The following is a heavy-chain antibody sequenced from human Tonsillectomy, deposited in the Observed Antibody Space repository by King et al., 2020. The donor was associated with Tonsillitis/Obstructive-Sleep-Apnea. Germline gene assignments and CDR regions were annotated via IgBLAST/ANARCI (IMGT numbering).Heavy chain of an antibody. CDR2: INPSGST. D-gene: IGHD2-2*01. Sequence: VQLQQWGAGLLKPSETLSLTCAVYGGSFSGYYWSWIRQPPGKGLEWIGEINPSGSTNYNPSLKSRVTLSVDTSNNRFSLKLSSVTAADTAVYYCARDPYGSSTSCPEDYYYYYMDAWGKGTTVTVSS. V-gene: IGHV4-34*01. J-gene: IGHJ6*03. CDR3: ARDPYGSSTSCPEDYYYYYMDA. CDR1: GGSFSGYY.